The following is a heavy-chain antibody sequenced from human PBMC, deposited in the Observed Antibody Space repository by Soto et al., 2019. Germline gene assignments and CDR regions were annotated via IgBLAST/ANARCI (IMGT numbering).Heavy chain of an antibody. CDR3: TSERWEYGDPKRYSDL. D-gene: IGHD4-17*01. V-gene: IGHV3-49*03. CDR1: GFTFGEYG. J-gene: IGHJ2*01. Sequence: GGSLRLSCSTSGFTFGEYGMTWFRQAPGKGLEWVGLIRSKSYGKTTEYAASATDRFTISRDDSKRIAYLQMNSLKADDTAVYYCTSERWEYGDPKRYSDLSGLGTLVTVSS. CDR2: IRSKSYGKTT.